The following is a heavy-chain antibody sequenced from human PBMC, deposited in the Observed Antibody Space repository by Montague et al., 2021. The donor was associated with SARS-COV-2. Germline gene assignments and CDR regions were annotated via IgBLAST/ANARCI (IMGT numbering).Heavy chain of an antibody. CDR2: IYYSGST. CDR3: ARALIMVTFGGVISHWFDP. CDR1: GGSISSSSYY. D-gene: IGHD3-16*02. J-gene: IGHJ5*02. Sequence: SETLSLTCTVSGGSISSSSYYWGWLRQPPGKGLEWIGSIYYSGSTYYHPSLKSPVTISVDTSKNQFSLKLSSVTAAATAVYYCARALIMVTFGGVISHWFDPWGQGTLVTVSS. V-gene: IGHV4-39*07.